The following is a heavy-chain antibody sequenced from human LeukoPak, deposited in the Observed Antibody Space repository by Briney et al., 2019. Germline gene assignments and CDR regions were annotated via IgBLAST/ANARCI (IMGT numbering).Heavy chain of an antibody. CDR1: GGSISSYY. CDR2: IYYIGST. CDR3: ARDRSLWSH. Sequence: PETLSLTCIASGGSISSYYWSWIRQPPGKGLEWIGYIYYIGSTTHNPSLKSRVTISVDTCKNQFSLKLSSVTAADTAVYYCARDRSLWSHWGQGTLVTASS. D-gene: IGHD2-21*01. V-gene: IGHV4-59*01. J-gene: IGHJ4*02.